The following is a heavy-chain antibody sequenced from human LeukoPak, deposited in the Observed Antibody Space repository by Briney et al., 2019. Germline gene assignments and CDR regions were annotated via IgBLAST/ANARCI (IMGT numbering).Heavy chain of an antibody. CDR2: IKEDGSEK. CDR1: GFTFSSYW. V-gene: IGHV3-7*01. J-gene: IGHJ4*02. Sequence: PGGSLRLSCAASGFTFSSYWMSWVRQAPGKGLEWVANIKEDGSEKYYVDSVKGRFTISRDNAKNSLYLQMNSLRAENTAVYYCSSRRYYFDYWGQGTLVTVSS. CDR3: SSRRYYFDY.